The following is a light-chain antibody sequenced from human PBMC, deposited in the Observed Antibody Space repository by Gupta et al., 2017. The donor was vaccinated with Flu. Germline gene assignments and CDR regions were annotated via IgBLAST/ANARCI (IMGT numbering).Light chain of an antibody. Sequence: VTISCSGSSSNIGSNYVYWYQQFPGTAPNLLIYRNNQRPSGVPDRFSGSKSGTSASLAISGLRSEDEADYYCAAWDDSLSGQGVFGGGTKLTVL. CDR2: RNN. J-gene: IGLJ3*02. V-gene: IGLV1-47*01. CDR1: SSNIGSNY. CDR3: AAWDDSLSGQGV.